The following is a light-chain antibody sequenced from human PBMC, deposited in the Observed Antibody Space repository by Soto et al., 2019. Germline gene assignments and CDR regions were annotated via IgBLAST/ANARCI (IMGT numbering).Light chain of an antibody. J-gene: IGKJ4*01. CDR2: GAS. Sequence: EIVMTQSPDTLSVSPGERATLSCRASQSVRSSLAWYQQKPGQAPRLLIYGASTRATGIPARVSGSGSGTEFTLTISSLQSEDFAVYYCQQYNNWPLTFGGGTKVDIK. CDR1: QSVRSS. V-gene: IGKV3D-15*01. CDR3: QQYNNWPLT.